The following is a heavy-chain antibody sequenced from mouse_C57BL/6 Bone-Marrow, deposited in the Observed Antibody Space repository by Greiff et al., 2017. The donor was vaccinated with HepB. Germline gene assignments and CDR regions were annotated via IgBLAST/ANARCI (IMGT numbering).Heavy chain of an antibody. Sequence: VKLVESGPGLVAPSQSLSITCTVSGFSLTSYAISWVRQPPGKGLEWLGVIWTGGGTNYNSALKSRLSISKDNSKSQVFLKMNSLQTDDTARYYCARNQYYGSSAYWYFDVWGTGTTVTVSS. CDR2: IWTGGGT. CDR1: GFSLTSYA. V-gene: IGHV2-9-1*01. D-gene: IGHD1-1*01. J-gene: IGHJ1*03. CDR3: ARNQYYGSSAYWYFDV.